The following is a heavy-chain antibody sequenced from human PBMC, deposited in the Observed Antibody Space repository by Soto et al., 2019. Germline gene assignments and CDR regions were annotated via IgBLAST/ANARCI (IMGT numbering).Heavy chain of an antibody. CDR1: GFTFSDHY. J-gene: IGHJ4*01. CDR2: IRNKANSYTT. Sequence: EVQLVESGGGLVQPGGSQRLSCAASGFTFSDHYMDWVRQAPGKGLEWVGRIRNKANSYTTDYAASVKGRFTISRDDSKDSLYLQMHSLKTEDTAIYYCARDSGKGAYFDYWGHGTLATVSS. V-gene: IGHV3-72*01. CDR3: ARDSGKGAYFDY. D-gene: IGHD1-26*01.